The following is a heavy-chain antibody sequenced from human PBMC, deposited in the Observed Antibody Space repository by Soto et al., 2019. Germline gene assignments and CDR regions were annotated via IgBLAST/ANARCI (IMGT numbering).Heavy chain of an antibody. D-gene: IGHD2-15*01. Sequence: SETLSLTCTVSGGSVSIGGYYWSWIRQHPGKGLEWIGYIYYSGSTYYNPSLKSRVTISVDTSKNQFSLKLSSVTAADTAVYYCARYRECSGGTRYNYLDYRGQGDRVTVSA. J-gene: IGHJ4*02. CDR1: GGSVSIGGYY. CDR2: IYYSGST. CDR3: ARYRECSGGTRYNYLDY. V-gene: IGHV4-31*03.